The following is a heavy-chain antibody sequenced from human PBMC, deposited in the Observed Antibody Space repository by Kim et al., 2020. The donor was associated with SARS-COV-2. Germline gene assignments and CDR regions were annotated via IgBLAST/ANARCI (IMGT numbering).Heavy chain of an antibody. CDR1: GFTFSSYG. CDR2: ISYDGSNK. Sequence: GGSLRLSCAASGFTFSSYGMHWVRQAPGKGLEWVAVISYDGSNKYYADSVKGRFTISRDNSKNTLYLQMNSLRAEDTAVYYCAKPTFYDRSVSPLDYWGQGTLVTVSS. CDR3: AKPTFYDRSVSPLDY. J-gene: IGHJ4*02. V-gene: IGHV3-30*18. D-gene: IGHD3-22*01.